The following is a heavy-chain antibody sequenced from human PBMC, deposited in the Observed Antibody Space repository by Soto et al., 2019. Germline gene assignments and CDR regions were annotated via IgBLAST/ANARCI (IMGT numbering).Heavy chain of an antibody. CDR2: IYTGDST. CDR1: GFTVNSNS. CDR3: AKSKELGVSAPDN. D-gene: IGHD1-26*01. J-gene: IGHJ4*02. V-gene: IGHV3-66*01. Sequence: EVQLVESGGGLVQPVGSLRLSCAASGFTVNSNSMSWVRQAPGKGLEWVSVIYTGDSTYYVDSVKDRFTISRDSSKNTLYLHMHSLRVEDTAVYYCAKSKELGVSAPDNWGQATLVTVSS.